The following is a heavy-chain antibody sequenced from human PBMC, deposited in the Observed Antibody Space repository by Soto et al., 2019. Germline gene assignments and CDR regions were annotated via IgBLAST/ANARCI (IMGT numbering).Heavy chain of an antibody. J-gene: IGHJ2*01. CDR1: GFTFSSYA. V-gene: IGHV3-23*01. D-gene: IGHD1-26*01. CDR2: ISGSGGST. Sequence: GGSLRLSCAASGFTFSSYAMSGVRQAPGKGLEWVSAISGSGGSTYYADSVKGRFTISRDNSKNTLYLQMNSLRSEDTAVYYWAKAREGGSYWYFDLWGRGTLVTVSS. CDR3: AKAREGGSYWYFDL.